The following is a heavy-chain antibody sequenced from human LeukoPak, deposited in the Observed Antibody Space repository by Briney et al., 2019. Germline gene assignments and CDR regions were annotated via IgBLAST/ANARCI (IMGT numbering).Heavy chain of an antibody. D-gene: IGHD3-22*01. J-gene: IGHJ4*02. CDR2: IYSDNT. V-gene: IGHV3-53*01. CDR3: ARDGGGSSGYYWGLGY. CDR1: GFTVSSNS. Sequence: GGSLRLSCTVSGFTVSSNSMSWVRQAPGKGLEWVSFIYSDNTHYSDSVKGRFTISRDNAKDTLYLQMNSLRAEDTAVYYCARDGGGSSGYYWGLGYWGQGTLVTVSS.